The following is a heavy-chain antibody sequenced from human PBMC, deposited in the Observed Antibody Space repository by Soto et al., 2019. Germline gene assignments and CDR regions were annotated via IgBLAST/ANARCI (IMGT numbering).Heavy chain of an antibody. CDR3: ASSSLYGMDV. CDR2: IYYSGNT. CDR1: GDSISSGYYY. V-gene: IGHV4-30-4*01. J-gene: IGHJ6*02. Sequence: SETLSLTCSGSGDSISSGYYYWSRIPQPPGKGLEYIRNIYYSGNTYYNPTLKSRLIISIATSKNQFPLKVRSVTAADTAVYDCASSSLYGMDVWGQGTTVTVS.